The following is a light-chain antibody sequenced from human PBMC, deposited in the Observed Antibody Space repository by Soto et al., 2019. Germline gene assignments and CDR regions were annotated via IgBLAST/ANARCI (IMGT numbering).Light chain of an antibody. CDR2: AAS. V-gene: IGKV3-15*01. CDR1: QSISIN. CDR3: QQYDNWIT. J-gene: IGKJ5*01. Sequence: EIVMTQSPATLSVSPGERAILSFRASQSISINLAWYQQKPGQAPRLLIYAASNRATGVPARFSGSWSGTEFTLTISSLQSEDFAVYYCQQYDNWITFGQGTRLET.